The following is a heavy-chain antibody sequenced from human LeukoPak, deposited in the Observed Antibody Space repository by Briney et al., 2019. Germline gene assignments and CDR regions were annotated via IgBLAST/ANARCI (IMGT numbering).Heavy chain of an antibody. D-gene: IGHD2-15*01. CDR2: INHSGST. J-gene: IGHJ5*02. V-gene: IGHV4-59*08. Sequence: PSETLSLTCTVSGGSISSYYWTWIRQSPGKGLEWIGYINHSGSTNYNPSLKSRVTISVDTSKNQFSLKLSSVTAADTAVYYCARRAAYCSGGSCYSGWFDPWGQGTLVTVSS. CDR3: ARRAAYCSGGSCYSGWFDP. CDR1: GGSISSYY.